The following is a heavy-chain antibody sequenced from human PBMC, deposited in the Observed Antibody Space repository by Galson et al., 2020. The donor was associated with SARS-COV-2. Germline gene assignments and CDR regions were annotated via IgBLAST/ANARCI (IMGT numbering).Heavy chain of an antibody. CDR3: ARRRGIAVAQTQFDY. Sequence: SETLSLTCTVSGGSISTTSYFWGWIRQPPGKGLEWIGSIYYSGSTYYNPSLKSRVTISVDTSKNQFSLKLSSVTAADTAVYYCARRRGIAVAQTQFDYWGQGTLVTVSS. V-gene: IGHV4-39*01. D-gene: IGHD6-19*01. J-gene: IGHJ4*02. CDR2: IYYSGST. CDR1: GGSISTTSYF.